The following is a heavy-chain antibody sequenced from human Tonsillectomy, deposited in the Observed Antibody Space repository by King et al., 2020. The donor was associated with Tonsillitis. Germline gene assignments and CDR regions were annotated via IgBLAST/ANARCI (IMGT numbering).Heavy chain of an antibody. V-gene: IGHV3-30*18. CDR3: SKVHNYYGSGSYNEYLDC. CDR1: GFSFSNFG. J-gene: IGHJ4*02. D-gene: IGHD3-10*01. Sequence: VQLVESGGGVVQPGRSLRLSCAASGFSFSNFGMHWVRQAPGKGLEWVAVISYDGTYKYYTDSVKGRFTISRDNSKNTLYLPLNSLRAGATAVYYCSKVHNYYGSGSYNEYLDCWGQGTLVTVSS. CDR2: ISYDGTYK.